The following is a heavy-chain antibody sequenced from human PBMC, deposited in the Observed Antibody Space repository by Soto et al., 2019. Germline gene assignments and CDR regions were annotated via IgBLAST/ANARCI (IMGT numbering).Heavy chain of an antibody. CDR1: GFTFSSYA. V-gene: IGHV3-30-3*01. CDR3: ARDMVVVAATGLRYYYGMDV. D-gene: IGHD2-15*01. Sequence: SLRLSCAASGFTFSSYAMHWVRQAPGKGLEWVAVISYDGSNKYYADSVKGRFTISRDNSKNTLYLQMNSLRAEDTAVYYCARDMVVVAATGLRYYYGMDVWGQGTTVTVSS. CDR2: ISYDGSNK. J-gene: IGHJ6*02.